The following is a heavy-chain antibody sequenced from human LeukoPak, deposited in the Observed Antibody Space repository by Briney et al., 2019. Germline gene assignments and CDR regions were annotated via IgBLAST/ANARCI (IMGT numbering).Heavy chain of an antibody. CDR2: ISGSGGST. CDR3: AKHIHIAARLQAPIFDY. D-gene: IGHD6-6*01. CDR1: GFTFSSYA. V-gene: IGHV3-23*01. Sequence: AGGSLRLSCAASGFTFSSYAMSWVRQAPGKGLEWVSAISGSGGSTYYADSVKGRSTISRDNSKNTLYLQMNSLRAEDTAVYYCAKHIHIAARLQAPIFDYWGQGTLVTVSS. J-gene: IGHJ4*02.